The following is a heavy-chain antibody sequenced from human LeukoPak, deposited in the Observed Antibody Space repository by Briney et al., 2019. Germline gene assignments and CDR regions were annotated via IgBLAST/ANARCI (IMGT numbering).Heavy chain of an antibody. V-gene: IGHV4-59*08. CDR2: IYYTGGT. CDR3: ANYGNSGWVIDN. Sequence: SETLSLTCTVSGGSIGSDSWTWIRQPPGKGLEYIGYIYYTGGTNYNPSLKSRVTISVDTSKNQFSLKLSSVTAADTAVYFCANYGNSGWVIDNWGQGTLVTVSS. CDR1: GGSIGSDS. D-gene: IGHD6-19*01. J-gene: IGHJ4*02.